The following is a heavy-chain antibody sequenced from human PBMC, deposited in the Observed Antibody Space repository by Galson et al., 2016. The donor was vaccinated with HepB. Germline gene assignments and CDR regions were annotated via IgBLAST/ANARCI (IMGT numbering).Heavy chain of an antibody. CDR2: VNPTDGST. V-gene: IGHV1-46*01. CDR1: GFTFTSFF. D-gene: IGHD2-8*01. CDR3: APIRGHFTDGFDY. Sequence: SVKVSCKASGFTFTSFFMHWVRQAPGQGLEWMGMVNPTDGSTTYARNFQGRVSMTSDTSTSTAYLDLASLRSEDTAVYYCAPIRGHFTDGFDYWGQGTLVTVS. J-gene: IGHJ5*01.